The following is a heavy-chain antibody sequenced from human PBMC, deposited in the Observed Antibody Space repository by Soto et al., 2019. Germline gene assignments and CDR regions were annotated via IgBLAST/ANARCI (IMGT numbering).Heavy chain of an antibody. J-gene: IGHJ5*02. D-gene: IGHD3-22*01. CDR2: IWYEGSNK. V-gene: IGHV3-33*01. Sequence: QVQLVESGGGVVQPGRALRLSCAESGFTFSSYGMHWVRQAPGKGLEWVAGIWYEGSNKYYADSVKGRFTISRDNSKNTLYLQMNSLRAEDTAVYYCARGQTYYYDSSGYPSWFDPWGQGTLVTVSS. CDR1: GFTFSSYG. CDR3: ARGQTYYYDSSGYPSWFDP.